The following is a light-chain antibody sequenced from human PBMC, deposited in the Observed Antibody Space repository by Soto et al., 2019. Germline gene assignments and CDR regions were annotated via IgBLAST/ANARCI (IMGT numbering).Light chain of an antibody. V-gene: IGLV2-23*02. J-gene: IGLJ3*02. CDR1: SSDVGNYNL. CDR3: CSYAVSSTWV. Sequence: QSVLTQPASVSGSPGQSITISCTGTSSDVGNYNLVSWYQHHPGKAPKLMIYEVSKRPSGVSNRFSGSKSGNTASLTISGLQAEDEADYYCCSYAVSSTWVFGGGTKVTVL. CDR2: EVS.